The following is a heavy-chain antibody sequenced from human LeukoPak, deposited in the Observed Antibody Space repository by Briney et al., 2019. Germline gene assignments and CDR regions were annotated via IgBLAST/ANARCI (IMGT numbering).Heavy chain of an antibody. CDR3: ARGGSGWYEVVH. CDR2: IYSGGTT. Sequence: PGGSLRLSCAASGFTFSSYAMNWVRQAPGKGLEWVSVIYSGGTTYYADSVKGRFTISRDNSKNTLYLQMNSLRVEDTAVYYCARGGSGWYEVVHWGQGTLVTASS. D-gene: IGHD6-19*01. CDR1: GFTFSSYA. J-gene: IGHJ4*02. V-gene: IGHV3-53*01.